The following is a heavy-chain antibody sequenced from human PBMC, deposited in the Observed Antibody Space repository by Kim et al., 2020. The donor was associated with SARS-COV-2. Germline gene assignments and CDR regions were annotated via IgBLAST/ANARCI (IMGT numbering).Heavy chain of an antibody. Sequence: SETLSLTCTVSGGPISSGGYYWSWIRQHPGKGREWIGYIYYSGSTYYNPSLKSRVTISVDTSKNQFSLKLSSVTAADTAVYYCAREGFFDCSGGSCYSFDYWGQGTLVTVSS. CDR2: IYYSGST. V-gene: IGHV4-31*03. CDR1: GGPISSGGYY. D-gene: IGHD2-15*01. J-gene: IGHJ4*02. CDR3: AREGFFDCSGGSCYSFDY.